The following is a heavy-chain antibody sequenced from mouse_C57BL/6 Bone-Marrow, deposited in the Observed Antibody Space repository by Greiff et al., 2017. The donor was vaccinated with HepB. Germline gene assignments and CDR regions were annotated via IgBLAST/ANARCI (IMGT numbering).Heavy chain of an antibody. D-gene: IGHD1-1*01. Sequence: LQESGAELVRPGASVTLSCKASGYTFTDYEMHWVKQTPVHGLEWIGAIDPETGGTAYNQKFKGKAILTADKSSSTAYMELRSLTSEDSAVYYCTRSYYGSHYFDYWGQGTTLTVSS. V-gene: IGHV1-15*01. J-gene: IGHJ2*01. CDR2: IDPETGGT. CDR1: GYTFTDYE. CDR3: TRSYYGSHYFDY.